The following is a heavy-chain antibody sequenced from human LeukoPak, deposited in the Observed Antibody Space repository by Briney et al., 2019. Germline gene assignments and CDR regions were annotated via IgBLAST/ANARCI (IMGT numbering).Heavy chain of an antibody. Sequence: WGSLRLSCAASGFTFSSYRMSWVRQAAGKGREGVGNIKQDGSEKYDVDSVTGRFTISRDNAKNSLYLQMNSLRAEDTAVYYCARDESGESELDYWGQGTLVTVSS. CDR3: ARDESGESELDY. CDR2: IKQDGSEK. J-gene: IGHJ4*02. CDR1: GFTFSSYR. D-gene: IGHD1-26*01. V-gene: IGHV3-7*01.